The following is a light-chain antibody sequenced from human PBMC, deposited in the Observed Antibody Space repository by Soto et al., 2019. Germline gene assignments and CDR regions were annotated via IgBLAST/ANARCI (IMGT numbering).Light chain of an antibody. Sequence: EIVFTQSPATLSLSPGERATLSCRASQSVSSYLAWYQQTPGQAPRILIYDASNRDTGIPGRFSGSGSGTEFTLTISRLQSEDFAVYYCQQYNNWPRTFGQGTKVDIK. CDR3: QQYNNWPRT. CDR1: QSVSSY. CDR2: DAS. J-gene: IGKJ1*01. V-gene: IGKV3-11*01.